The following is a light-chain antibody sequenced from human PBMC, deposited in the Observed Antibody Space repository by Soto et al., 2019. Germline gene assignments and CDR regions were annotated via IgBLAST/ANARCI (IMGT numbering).Light chain of an antibody. CDR3: QQYDNLPLT. CDR1: QDISNY. Sequence: DIQMTQSPSSLSASVGDRVTITCQASQDISNYLNWYQQKPGKAPKLLIYVASNLETGVPSRFSGSGSGTDFTFTTSSLHPEDIATYYCQQYDNLPLTFGGGTKVEIK. CDR2: VAS. V-gene: IGKV1-33*01. J-gene: IGKJ4*01.